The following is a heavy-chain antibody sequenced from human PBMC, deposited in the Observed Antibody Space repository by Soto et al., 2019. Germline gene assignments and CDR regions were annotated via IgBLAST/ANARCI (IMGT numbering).Heavy chain of an antibody. Sequence: QVQLQQRGAGLLKPSETLSLTCVVSDESFSGYYWSWIRPPPGKGLELIGDIDHSGSIQYNASLERRPAFVVDTLGKHFLPGLGSWTGAVAGNFFLCRGRPPRYWGQGTQVTVSS. V-gene: IGHV4-34*02. CDR2: IDHSGSI. CDR1: DESFSGYY. J-gene: IGHJ4*02. CDR3: CRGRPPRY. D-gene: IGHD3-16*01.